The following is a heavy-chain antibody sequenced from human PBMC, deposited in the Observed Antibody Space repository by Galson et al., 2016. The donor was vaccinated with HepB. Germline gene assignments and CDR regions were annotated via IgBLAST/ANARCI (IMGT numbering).Heavy chain of an antibody. CDR2: IWFDGSNK. J-gene: IGHJ4*02. V-gene: IGHV3-33*01. D-gene: IGHD2-21*01. CDR3: ARVGDLGGDYFDY. CDR1: GFTFRRHG. Sequence: SLRLSCAASGFTFRRHGMHWVRQAPGKGLEWMAAIWFDGSNKYYADSVKGRFTISRDNSENTLYLQMDSLRAEDTAVYYFARVGDLGGDYFDYWGRGTLVTVSS.